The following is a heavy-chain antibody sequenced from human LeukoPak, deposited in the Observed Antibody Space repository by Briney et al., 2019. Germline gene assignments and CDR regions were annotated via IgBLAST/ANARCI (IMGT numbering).Heavy chain of an antibody. CDR2: IYTSGST. V-gene: IGHV4-61*02. D-gene: IGHD1-7*01. CDR1: GGSISSGSYY. CDR3: ATSYNWNYGYYFDY. J-gene: IGHJ4*02. Sequence: SETLPLTCTVSGGSISSGSYYWSWIRQPAGKGLEWIGRIYTSGSTNYNPSLKSRVTISVDTSKNQFSLKLSSVTAADTAVYYCATSYNWNYGYYFDYWGQGTLVTVSS.